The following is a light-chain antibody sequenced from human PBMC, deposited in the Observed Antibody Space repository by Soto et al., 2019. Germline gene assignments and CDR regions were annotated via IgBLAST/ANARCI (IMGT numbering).Light chain of an antibody. V-gene: IGKV3-20*01. CDR3: QQYESSPVT. CDR1: QSVSSSY. CDR2: GAS. J-gene: IGKJ1*01. Sequence: EIVLTQSPGTLSLSPGERATLSCRASQSVSSSYLAWYQQKPGQAPRLLIYGASSRATGIPDRFSGSGSGTDFTLTIGRLEPEDFAVYYCQQYESSPVTFGQGTKVEIK.